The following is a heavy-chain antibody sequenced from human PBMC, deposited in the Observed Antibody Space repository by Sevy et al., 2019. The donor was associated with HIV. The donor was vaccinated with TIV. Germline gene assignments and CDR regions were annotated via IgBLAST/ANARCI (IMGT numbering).Heavy chain of an antibody. D-gene: IGHD3-22*01. CDR1: GFTISIYA. J-gene: IGHJ6*02. V-gene: IGHV3-30*04. CDR3: ARDLPSAVINPFYYYGLDV. CDR2: ISYDGGVK. Sequence: GGSLRLSCAASGFTISIYAMHWVRQAPEKGLEWVAVISYDGGVKYFADSVKGRVTISRDNSKNTLYLQMNSLRPEDTAVYYCARDLPSAVINPFYYYGLDVWGQGTTVTVSS.